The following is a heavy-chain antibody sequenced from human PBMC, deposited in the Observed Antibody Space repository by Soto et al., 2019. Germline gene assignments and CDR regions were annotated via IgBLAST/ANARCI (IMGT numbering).Heavy chain of an antibody. CDR2: ISAYNGNT. V-gene: IGHV1-18*01. CDR1: GYSFATSG. CDR3: ARAGQYYDSSGYAH. Sequence: QVKLVQSGTVVKKPGASMKVSCKASGYSFATSGISWVRQAPAQGLEWMGWISAYNGNTNYDQKLKDRIIMTTDTSTSTAYLELRSLRSDDTAFYYCARAGQYYDSSGYAHWGQGTLVTVSS. J-gene: IGHJ4*02. D-gene: IGHD3-22*01.